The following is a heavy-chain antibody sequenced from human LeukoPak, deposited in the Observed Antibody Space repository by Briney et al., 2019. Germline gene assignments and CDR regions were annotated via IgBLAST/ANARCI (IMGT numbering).Heavy chain of an antibody. CDR2: MNPNSANT. D-gene: IGHD3-10*01. J-gene: IGHJ3*02. CDR3: ASGNYYGNDVYDAFDI. V-gene: IGHV1-8*01. Sequence: ASVKVSCKASGYTFTNYDINWVRQAPGQGLEWMGWMNPNSANTGYAPEFQGRVTMTSDTSISTAYMDLSSLRSEDTAKYYCASGNYYGNDVYDAFDIWGQGTMVTVSS. CDR1: GYTFTNYD.